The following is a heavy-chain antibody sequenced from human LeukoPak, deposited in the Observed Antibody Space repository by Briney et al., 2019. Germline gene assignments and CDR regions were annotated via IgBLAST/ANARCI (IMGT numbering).Heavy chain of an antibody. CDR3: ASGEAVAGTRVLNY. J-gene: IGHJ4*02. CDR1: GGTFSSYA. CDR2: IIPIFGTA. D-gene: IGHD6-19*01. V-gene: IGHV1-69*05. Sequence: SVKVSCKASGGTFSSYAISWVRQAPGQGLEWMGGIIPIFGTANYAQKFQGRVTITTDESTSTAYMELSSLRSEDTAVYYCASGEAVAGTRVLNYWGQGALVTVSS.